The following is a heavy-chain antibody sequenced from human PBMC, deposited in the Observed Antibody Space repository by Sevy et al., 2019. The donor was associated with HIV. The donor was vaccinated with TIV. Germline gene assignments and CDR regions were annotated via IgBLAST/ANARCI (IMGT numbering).Heavy chain of an antibody. V-gene: IGHV3-23*01. J-gene: IGHJ4*02. Sequence: GGCLRLSCAASGFTFSSFAISWVRQAPGKGLEWVSDISGSGGGKKYADSVKGRFTVSRDNAQNTVFLQMNNLRGEDPALYYCAKEFYRGSYLEDWGQGTLVTVSS. CDR3: AKEFYRGSYLED. D-gene: IGHD3-10*01. CDR2: ISGSGGGK. CDR1: GFTFSSFA.